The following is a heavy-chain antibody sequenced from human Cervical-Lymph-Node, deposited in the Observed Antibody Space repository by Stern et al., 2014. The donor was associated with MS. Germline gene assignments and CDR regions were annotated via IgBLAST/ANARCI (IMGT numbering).Heavy chain of an antibody. D-gene: IGHD6-19*01. V-gene: IGHV3-7*01. J-gene: IGHJ4*02. CDR3: ASSASIALAGDY. CDR1: GFTFSSFW. CDR2: IKQDGSEK. Sequence: HLVESGGGLVQPGGSLGLSCAASGFTFSSFWMSWVRPAPGTGLGWVANIKQDGSEKYYVDSVKGRFTISRDNTKNSLYLQMNSLRAEDTAVYYCASSASIALAGDYWGQGTLVTVSS.